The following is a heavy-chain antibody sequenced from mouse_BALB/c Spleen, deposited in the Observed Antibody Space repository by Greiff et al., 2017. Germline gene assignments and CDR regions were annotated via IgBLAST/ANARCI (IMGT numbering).Heavy chain of an antibody. D-gene: IGHD3-3*01. CDR3: AIGGAMDD. V-gene: IGHV5-17*02. Sequence: EVQLVASGGGLVQPGGSRKLSCAASGFTFSSFGMHWVRQAPEKGLEWVAYISSGSSTIYYADTVTGRFTISRDNPKNTLFLQMTSLRSEDTAMYYCAIGGAMDDWGQGTSVTVSA. J-gene: IGHJ4*01. CDR2: ISSGSSTI. CDR1: GFTFSSFG.